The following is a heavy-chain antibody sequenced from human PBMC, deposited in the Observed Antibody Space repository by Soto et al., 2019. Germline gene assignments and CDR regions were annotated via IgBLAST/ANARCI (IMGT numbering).Heavy chain of an antibody. CDR1: GDSISNSRFY. D-gene: IGHD3-22*01. V-gene: IGHV4-39*01. CDR2: IYHTGNA. Sequence: SETLSLTCSVSGDSISNSRFYWAWIRQPPGEGLEWIGSIYHTGNAYYNPSLKSRVTISVDTSKNQFSLKLTSVTAADAALYYCARDFFDSSDYTTHWVPPWAQGTLVTVS. CDR3: ARDFFDSSDYTTHWVPP. J-gene: IGHJ5*02.